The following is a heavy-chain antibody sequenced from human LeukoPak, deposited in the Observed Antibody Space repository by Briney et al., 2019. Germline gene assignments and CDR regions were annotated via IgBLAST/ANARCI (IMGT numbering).Heavy chain of an antibody. CDR1: GFTFNSYS. V-gene: IGHV3-48*01. Sequence: GGSLRLPCAASGFTFNSYSMKWVRQAPGKGLEWTSYLSRSGSTIYYAASVKGRFTISRDNAKNSLYLQMNSLRAEDTAVYYCASGGRVQSPLDYWGQGTLVTVSS. CDR3: ASGGRVQSPLDY. CDR2: LSRSGSTI. D-gene: IGHD1-1*01. J-gene: IGHJ4*02.